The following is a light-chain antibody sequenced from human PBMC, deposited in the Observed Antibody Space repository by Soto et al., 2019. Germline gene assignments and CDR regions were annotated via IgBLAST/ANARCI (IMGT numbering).Light chain of an antibody. J-gene: IGKJ1*01. CDR2: GAS. Sequence: TQSPATLSVSQGERATLSCRASQSVSSSLAWYQQKPGQAPRLLIYGASTRATGIPARFSGSGSGTEFTLTISSLQSEDFAVYYCQQYNNWWAFGQGTMVDIK. V-gene: IGKV3-15*01. CDR3: QQYNNWWA. CDR1: QSVSSS.